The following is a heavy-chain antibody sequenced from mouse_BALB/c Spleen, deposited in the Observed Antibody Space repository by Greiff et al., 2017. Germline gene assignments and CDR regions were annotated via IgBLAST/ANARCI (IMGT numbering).Heavy chain of an antibody. D-gene: IGHD1-1*01. V-gene: IGHV5-6-4*01. CDR1: GFTFSSYS. CDR3: TRGDYDTGAMDY. J-gene: IGHJ4*01. Sequence: EVQGVESGGGLVKPGGSLKLSCAASGFTFSSYSMSWVRQTPEKRLEWVATISSGGSYTYYPDSVKGRFTISRDNAKNTLYLQMSSLKSEDTAMYYCTRGDYDTGAMDYWGQGTSVTVSS. CDR2: ISSGGSYT.